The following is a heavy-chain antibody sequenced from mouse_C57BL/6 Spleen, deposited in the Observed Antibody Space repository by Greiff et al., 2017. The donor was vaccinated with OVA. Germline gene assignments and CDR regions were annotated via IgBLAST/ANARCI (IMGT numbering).Heavy chain of an antibody. CDR3: ARSSTTVVAQCYFDY. CDR1: GFTFSDYG. Sequence: EVQGVESGGGLVKPGGSLKLSCAASGFTFSDYGMHWVRQAPEKGLEWVAYISSGSSTIYYVDSVKGRFTISRDTAKNTLFLQMTSLRSEDTAMYYCARSSTTVVAQCYFDYWGQGTTLTVSS. V-gene: IGHV5-17*01. J-gene: IGHJ2*01. D-gene: IGHD1-1*01. CDR2: ISSGSSTI.